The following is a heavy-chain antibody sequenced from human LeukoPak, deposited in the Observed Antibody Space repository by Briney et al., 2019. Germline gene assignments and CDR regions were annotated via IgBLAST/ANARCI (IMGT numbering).Heavy chain of an antibody. Sequence: PGRSLRLSCAASGFSFDTHGMHWVRQAPGKGLEWVAVIWYDGRKKYYADSVKGRFSISRDNSKKSLFLQMNSLRAEDTALYYCARDVFADSSGGSFDFWGQGTLVTVSS. CDR2: IWYDGRKK. CDR1: GFSFDTHG. J-gene: IGHJ4*02. D-gene: IGHD3-16*01. V-gene: IGHV3-33*01. CDR3: ARDVFADSSGGSFDF.